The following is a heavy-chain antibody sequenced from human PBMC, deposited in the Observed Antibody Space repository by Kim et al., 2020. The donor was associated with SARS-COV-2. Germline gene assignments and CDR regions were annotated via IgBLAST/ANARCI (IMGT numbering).Heavy chain of an antibody. V-gene: IGHV3-23*01. Sequence: GGSLRLSCAASGFTFSSYAMSWVRQAPGKGLEWVSAISGSGGSTYYADSVKGRFTISRDNSKNTLYLQMNSLRAEDTAVYYCAKCLYRYSSSSRPGHYYFDYWGQGTLVTVSS. CDR1: GFTFSSYA. D-gene: IGHD6-6*01. J-gene: IGHJ4*02. CDR3: AKCLYRYSSSSRPGHYYFDY. CDR2: ISGSGGST.